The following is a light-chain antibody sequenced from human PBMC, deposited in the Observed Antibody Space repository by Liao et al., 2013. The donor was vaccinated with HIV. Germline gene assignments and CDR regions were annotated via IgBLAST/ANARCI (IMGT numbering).Light chain of an antibody. V-gene: IGLV3-25*02. J-gene: IGLJ3*02. CDR1: ALPNQY. CDR2: KDS. Sequence: SYELTQPPSVSVSPGQTARIACSGDALPNQYAYWYQQKPGQAPVLVISKDSDRPSGIPERFSGSSSGTTATLTVTGTQATDEADYYCQVWDSSTNWVFGGGTKLTV. CDR3: QVWDSSTNWV.